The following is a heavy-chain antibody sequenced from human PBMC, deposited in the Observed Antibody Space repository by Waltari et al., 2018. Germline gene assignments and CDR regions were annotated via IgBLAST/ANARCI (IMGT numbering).Heavy chain of an antibody. D-gene: IGHD5-12*01. Sequence: QLQLQESGPGLVKPSETLSLTCSVSGGPITTNRHYWGWIRQPPGQGLEWIGTISYNGATYTSPSLESRLTMSRDTSKNQLSLTLGSVTATDTSVYFCATYIGASIGTAAFDVWGQGTMVTVSS. CDR1: GGPITTNRHY. CDR2: ISYNGAT. V-gene: IGHV4-39*01. J-gene: IGHJ3*01. CDR3: ATYIGASIGTAAFDV.